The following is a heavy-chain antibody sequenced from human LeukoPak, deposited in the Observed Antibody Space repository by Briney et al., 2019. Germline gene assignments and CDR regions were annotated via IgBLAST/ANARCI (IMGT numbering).Heavy chain of an antibody. V-gene: IGHV3-30*18. D-gene: IGHD3-10*01. J-gene: IGHJ4*02. Sequence: PGGSLRLSCAASGFTFSSYGMHWVRQAPGKGLEWVAVISYDGSNKYYADSVKGRFTISRDDSKNTLYLQMNRLRAEDTALYYCAKAATFYYGSDLWGQGILVAVSS. CDR1: GFTFSSYG. CDR3: AKAATFYYGSDL. CDR2: ISYDGSNK.